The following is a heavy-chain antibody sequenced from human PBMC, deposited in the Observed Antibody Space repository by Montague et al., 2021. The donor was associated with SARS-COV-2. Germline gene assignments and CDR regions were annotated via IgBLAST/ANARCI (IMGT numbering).Heavy chain of an antibody. J-gene: IGHJ6*03. CDR3: ASAYGGSLGFYYYYIDV. CDR1: GGSISSGGYY. V-gene: IGHV4-31*03. Sequence: TLPLTCTVSGGSISSGGYYWSWIRQHPGKGLEWIGYIYYSGSTYYNPSLKSRVTISVDTSKNQFSLKLSSVTAADTAVYYCASAYGGSLGFYYYYIDVWGQGTTVTVSS. CDR2: IYYSGST. D-gene: IGHD4-23*01.